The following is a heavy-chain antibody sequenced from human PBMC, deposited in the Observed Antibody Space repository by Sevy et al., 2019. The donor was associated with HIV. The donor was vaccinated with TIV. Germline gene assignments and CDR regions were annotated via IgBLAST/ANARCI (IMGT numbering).Heavy chain of an antibody. Sequence: GGSLRLSCAASGFTFSSYSMNWVRQAPGKGLEWVSSISSSSSYIYYADSVKGRFTISRDNAKNSLYLQMNSLRAEDTAVYYCAREAASNYYYGMDVWGHGTTVTVSS. CDR1: GFTFSSYS. D-gene: IGHD5-18*01. V-gene: IGHV3-21*01. J-gene: IGHJ6*02. CDR3: AREAASNYYYGMDV. CDR2: ISSSSSYI.